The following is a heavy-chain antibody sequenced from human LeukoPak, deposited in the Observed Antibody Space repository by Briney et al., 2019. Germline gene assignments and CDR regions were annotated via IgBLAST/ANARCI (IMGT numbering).Heavy chain of an antibody. D-gene: IGHD3-16*01. Sequence: PSETLSLTRAVPGYSISRGFSWGWIRQPPGEGLEWIGTISHSGTTDYKSTLQSRLTISVDTSKNIFFLRLTSVTAADTAVYYCAREGAVPGIDPWGQGTLVTVSS. J-gene: IGHJ5*02. CDR1: GYSISRGFS. CDR3: AREGAVPGIDP. V-gene: IGHV4-38-2*02. CDR2: ISHSGTT.